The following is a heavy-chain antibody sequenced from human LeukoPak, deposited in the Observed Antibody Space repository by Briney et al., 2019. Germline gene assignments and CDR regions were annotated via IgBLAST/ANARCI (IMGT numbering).Heavy chain of an antibody. D-gene: IGHD6-13*01. CDR3: ARATDFSSWYLAY. Sequence: GASVKVSCKASGYSFTDYHIHWVRQAPGQGLEWMGWLSPNSGDTKIAQKFQGRVTLTRDTSMSTAYMELSTLRSEDTAVYYCARATDFSSWYLAYWGQGTLATVSS. CDR1: GYSFTDYH. J-gene: IGHJ4*02. V-gene: IGHV1-2*02. CDR2: LSPNSGDT.